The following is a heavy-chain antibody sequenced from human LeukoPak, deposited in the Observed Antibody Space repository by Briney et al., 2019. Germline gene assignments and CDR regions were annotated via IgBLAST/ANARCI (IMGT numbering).Heavy chain of an antibody. V-gene: IGHV4-59*01. CDR3: ARGGYTYRN. CDR2: MYYNWNT. J-gene: IGHJ4*02. CDR1: GGSIKGFY. Sequence: SETLSLTCNVSGGSIKGFYWIWIRQPPGKALECIGYMYYNWNTNYNHSLNSRFTISLETSKKRFSLKLNSVTAADTALYYCARGGYTYRNWGQGTLVTVSS. D-gene: IGHD5-18*01.